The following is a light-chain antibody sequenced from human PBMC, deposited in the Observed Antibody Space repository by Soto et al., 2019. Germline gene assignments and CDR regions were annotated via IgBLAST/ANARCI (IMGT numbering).Light chain of an antibody. Sequence: QAVVTQEPSLSVSPGGTVTLTCGLSSGSVSTNSYPSWYQQTPGQAPRTLIYSTNIRSSGVSDRFSGSLLGNQAALTITGAQANDDCDDYCLLYLGGGTGVFCGGTTLTVL. CDR1: SGSVSTNSY. CDR3: LLYLGGGTGV. J-gene: IGLJ3*02. CDR2: STN. V-gene: IGLV8-61*01.